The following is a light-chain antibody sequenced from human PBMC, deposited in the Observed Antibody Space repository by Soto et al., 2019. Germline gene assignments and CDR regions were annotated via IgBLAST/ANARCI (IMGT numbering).Light chain of an antibody. J-gene: IGLJ3*02. V-gene: IGLV2-23*02. CDR1: SSDVGLYNL. CDR3: CSYVGSSILM. CDR2: EVN. Sequence: QSALTQPASVSGSPGQSITISCTGTSSDVGLYNLVSWYQQLPGKAPKLIIYEVNERPSGISDRFSGSKSGHTASLTISGLQDEDEADYYCCSYVGSSILMFGGGTKVTVL.